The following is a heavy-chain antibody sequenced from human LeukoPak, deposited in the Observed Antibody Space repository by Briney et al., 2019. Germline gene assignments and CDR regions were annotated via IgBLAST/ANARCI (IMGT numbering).Heavy chain of an antibody. Sequence: SETLSLTCTVSGGSISSSSYYWGWIRQPPGKGLEWIGSIYYSGSTYYNPSLKSRVTISVDTSKNQFSPKLSSVTAADTAVYYCARDDTVTNFDYWGQGTLVTVSS. CDR1: GGSISSSSYY. D-gene: IGHD4-17*01. CDR3: ARDDTVTNFDY. V-gene: IGHV4-39*07. CDR2: IYYSGST. J-gene: IGHJ4*02.